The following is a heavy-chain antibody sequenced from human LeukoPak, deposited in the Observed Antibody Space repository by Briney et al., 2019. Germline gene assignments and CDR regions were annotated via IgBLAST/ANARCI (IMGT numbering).Heavy chain of an antibody. J-gene: IGHJ6*02. D-gene: IGHD2-2*01. CDR1: GYTFTSYG. CDR2: ISAYNGNT. Sequence: ASVKVSCKASGYTFTSYGISWVRQAPGQGLEWMGWISAYNGNTNYAQKLQGRVTMTTDTSTSTAYMELRSLRSDDTAVYYCARWYCSSTSCYPYYYYGMDVWGQGTTVTVSS. V-gene: IGHV1-18*01. CDR3: ARWYCSSTSCYPYYYYGMDV.